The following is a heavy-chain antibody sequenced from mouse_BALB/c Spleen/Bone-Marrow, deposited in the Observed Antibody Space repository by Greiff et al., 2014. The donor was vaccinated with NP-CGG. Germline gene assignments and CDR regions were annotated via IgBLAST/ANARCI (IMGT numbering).Heavy chain of an antibody. J-gene: IGHJ3*01. CDR1: GFTFSNYW. CDR2: VRLKSNNYAT. D-gene: IGHD1-1*01. Sequence: VQLKESGGGLVQPGGSMKLSCVASGFTFSNYWMNWVRQSPEKGLDWVAEVRLKSNNYATHYAESVKGRFTISRDDSKSSVYLQMNNLRAEDTGIYYCTRDYSYWGQGTLVTVSA. CDR3: TRDYSY. V-gene: IGHV6-6*02.